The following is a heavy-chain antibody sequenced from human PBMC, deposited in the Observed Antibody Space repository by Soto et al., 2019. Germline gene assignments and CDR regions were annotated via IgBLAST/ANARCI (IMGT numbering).Heavy chain of an antibody. J-gene: IGHJ3*02. V-gene: IGHV3-30*18. Sequence: PGGSLRLSCAASGFTFSSYGMHWVRQAPGKGLEWVAVISYDGSNKYYADSVKGRFTISRDNSKNTLYLQMNSLRAEDTAVYYCAKGDMVRGVIIEDAFDIWGQGTMVTVSS. D-gene: IGHD3-10*01. CDR2: ISYDGSNK. CDR3: AKGDMVRGVIIEDAFDI. CDR1: GFTFSSYG.